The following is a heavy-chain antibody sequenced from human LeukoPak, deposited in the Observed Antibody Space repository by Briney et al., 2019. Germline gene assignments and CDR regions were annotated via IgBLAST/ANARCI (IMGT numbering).Heavy chain of an antibody. V-gene: IGHV1-8*01. Sequence: ASVKVSCKASGYTFTSYDINWVRQATGHGLEWMGWMNPNSGNTGFAQKFQGRVTVTRITSISTAYMELSSLRSEDTAVYYCARVNIITGQGDYYLDYWGQGTLVTVSS. CDR3: ARVNIITGQGDYYLDY. J-gene: IGHJ4*02. CDR1: GYTFTSYD. CDR2: MNPNSGNT.